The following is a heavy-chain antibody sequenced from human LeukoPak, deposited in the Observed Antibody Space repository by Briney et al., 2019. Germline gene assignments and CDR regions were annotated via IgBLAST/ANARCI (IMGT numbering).Heavy chain of an antibody. CDR2: IPSTSSPI. CDR1: GFTFGSHA. J-gene: IGHJ4*02. CDR3: ARPLSTDFDH. Sequence: GGSLRLSCAPSGFTFGSHAMLWVGDAPGEALVGVSYIPSTSSPIYYPDYVKGRFTISRDNAKNSLYLQMNTLRVEDTAVYYCARPLSTDFDHWGQGTLVTVSS. D-gene: IGHD5/OR15-5a*01. V-gene: IGHV3-48*01.